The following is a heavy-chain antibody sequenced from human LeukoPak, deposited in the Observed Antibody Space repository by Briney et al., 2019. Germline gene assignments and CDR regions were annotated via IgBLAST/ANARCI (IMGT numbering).Heavy chain of an antibody. Sequence: ASVKVSCKASGYTFTNHGVTWVRQAPGQGLEWMGWISAYNGNTNYAQKLQGRVTMTTDTSTTTAYMELRSLRSDDTAVYYCARDLVRGVIGFWGQGTLVTVSS. CDR2: ISAYNGNT. CDR1: GYTFTNHG. V-gene: IGHV1-18*01. J-gene: IGHJ4*02. D-gene: IGHD3-10*01. CDR3: ARDLVRGVIGF.